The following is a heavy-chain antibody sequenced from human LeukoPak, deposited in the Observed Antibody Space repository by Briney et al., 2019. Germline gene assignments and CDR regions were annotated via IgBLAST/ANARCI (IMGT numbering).Heavy chain of an antibody. D-gene: IGHD3-9*01. Sequence: GGSLRLSCAASGFTFSSYWMSWVRQAPGKGLEWVANIKQDGSVKYYVDSVKGRFTISRDNGKNSLYLQVNSLRAEDTAVYYCARDGYDILTGYSHLDYWGQGTLVTVSS. CDR2: IKQDGSVK. V-gene: IGHV3-7*01. J-gene: IGHJ4*02. CDR1: GFTFSSYW. CDR3: ARDGYDILTGYSHLDY.